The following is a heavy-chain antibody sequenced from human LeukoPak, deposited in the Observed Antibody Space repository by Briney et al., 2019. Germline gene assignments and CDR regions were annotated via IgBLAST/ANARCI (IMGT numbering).Heavy chain of an antibody. CDR2: LNPNDGDT. V-gene: IGHV1-2*02. D-gene: IGHD2-2*01. J-gene: IGHJ4*02. Sequence: GASVKVSCKASRYTFTDYYMPWVRQAPGQGFEWMGWLNPNDGDTNYAQKFQGRATMTRDTSISTAHMEVSRLRSDDTAVYYCARANFLYCSSSTCLFDYWGQGTLVTVSS. CDR1: RYTFTDYY. CDR3: ARANFLYCSSSTCLFDY.